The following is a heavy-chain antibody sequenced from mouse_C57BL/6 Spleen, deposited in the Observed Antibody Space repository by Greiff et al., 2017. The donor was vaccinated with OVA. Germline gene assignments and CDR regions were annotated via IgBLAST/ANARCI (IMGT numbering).Heavy chain of an antibody. Sequence: ESGAELVRPGTSVKVSCKASGYAFTNYLIEWVKQRPGQGLEWIGVINPGSGGTNYNEKFKGKATLTADKSSSTAYMQLSSLTSEDSAVYFCARAPYDYFFDYWGQGTTLTVSS. J-gene: IGHJ2*01. V-gene: IGHV1-54*01. D-gene: IGHD2-4*01. CDR3: ARAPYDYFFDY. CDR1: GYAFTNYL. CDR2: INPGSGGT.